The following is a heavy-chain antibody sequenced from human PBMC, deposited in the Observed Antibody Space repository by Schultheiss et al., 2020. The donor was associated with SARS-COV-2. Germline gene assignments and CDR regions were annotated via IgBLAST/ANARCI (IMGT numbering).Heavy chain of an antibody. CDR3: ARASKGYGSGSRYFDY. D-gene: IGHD3-10*01. CDR2: INAGNGNT. V-gene: IGHV1-3*01. Sequence: ASVKVSCKASGYTFTSYAMHWVRQAPGQRLEWMGWINAGNGNTKYSQKFQGRVTITRDTSASTAYMELSSLRSEDTAVYYCARASKGYGSGSRYFDYWGQGTLVTVPQ. CDR1: GYTFTSYA. J-gene: IGHJ4*02.